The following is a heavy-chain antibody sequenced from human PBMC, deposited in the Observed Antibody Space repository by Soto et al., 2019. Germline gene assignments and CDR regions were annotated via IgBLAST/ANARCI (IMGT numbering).Heavy chain of an antibody. V-gene: IGHV4-34*01. J-gene: IGHJ4*02. CDR1: GGSFSGYY. Sequence: SETLSLTCAVYGGSFSGYYWSWIRQPPGKGLECIGEINHSGSTNYNPSLKSRVTISVDTSKNQFSLKLSSVTAADTAVYYCARGSSRITIFGVVIMIGTFDYWGQGTLVTVSS. CDR3: ARGSSRITIFGVVIMIGTFDY. CDR2: INHSGST. D-gene: IGHD3-3*01.